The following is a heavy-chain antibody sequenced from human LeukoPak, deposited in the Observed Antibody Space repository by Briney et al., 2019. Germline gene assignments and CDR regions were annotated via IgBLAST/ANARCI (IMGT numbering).Heavy chain of an antibody. CDR1: GFSISDYY. CDR2: ITSGAGST. Sequence: GGSLRLSCDASGFSISDYYISWIRESPGKGLEWISYITSGAGSTKYADSVKGRFTISRDKAKNSVALQLNSLRAGDTAVYYCTKERRGTYYAFESWGQGTLVTVSS. V-gene: IGHV3-11*01. CDR3: TKERRGTYYAFES. J-gene: IGHJ4*02. D-gene: IGHD3-16*01.